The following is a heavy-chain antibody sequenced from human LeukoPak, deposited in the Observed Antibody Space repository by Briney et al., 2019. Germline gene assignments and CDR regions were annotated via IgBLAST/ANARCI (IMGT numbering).Heavy chain of an antibody. J-gene: IGHJ3*02. CDR1: GFTISSYW. CDR3: ARDKHNPGSAFDI. Sequence: GGSLRLSCAASGFTISSYWMSWVRQAPGKGLEWVANIRQDGGQTYYVDSVKGRFTISRDNAENSLYLQVNSLRAEDTAVYYCARDKHNPGSAFDIWGQGTMLTVSS. CDR2: IRQDGGQT. D-gene: IGHD5-24*01. V-gene: IGHV3-7*01.